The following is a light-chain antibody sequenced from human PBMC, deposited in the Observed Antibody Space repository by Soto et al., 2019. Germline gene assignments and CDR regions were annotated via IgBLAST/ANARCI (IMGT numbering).Light chain of an antibody. V-gene: IGLV2-14*03. CDR3: TSYTPGGAFVV. CDR2: EAT. J-gene: IGLJ2*01. Sequence: QSALTQPASVSGSPGQSITISCTGTSSDVGGYNYVSWYQQHPGKAPKLLIYEATNRPSGVSTRFSGSQSGNTASLTIPGLQAEDGADYYCTSYTPGGAFVVFGGGTKLTVL. CDR1: SSDVGGYNY.